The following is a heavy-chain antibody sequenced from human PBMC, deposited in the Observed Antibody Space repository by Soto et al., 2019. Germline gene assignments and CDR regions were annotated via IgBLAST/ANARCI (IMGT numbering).Heavy chain of an antibody. J-gene: IGHJ4*02. CDR3: ARQIAAAGRRDFDY. Sequence: SETLSLTCTVAGVNIISYDWSWIRQPPGKGLEWIGYISYSGSTNYNPSLKSRVTISVDTSKNQFSLKLSSVTAADTAVYYCARQIAAAGRRDFDYWGQGTLVTVSS. D-gene: IGHD6-13*01. CDR2: ISYSGST. CDR1: GVNIISYD. V-gene: IGHV4-59*08.